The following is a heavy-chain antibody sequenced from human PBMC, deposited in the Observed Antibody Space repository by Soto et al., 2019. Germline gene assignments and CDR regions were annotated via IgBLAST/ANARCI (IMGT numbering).Heavy chain of an antibody. V-gene: IGHV1-18*01. D-gene: IGHD3-10*01. Sequence: GASVKVSCKASGYTFTSYGISWVRQAPGQGLEWMGWISAYNGNTNYAQKLQGRVTMTTDTSTSTAYMELRSLRSDDTAVYYCARDLSPDYGSGSGTFDYWGQGTLVTVSS. CDR3: ARDLSPDYGSGSGTFDY. CDR2: ISAYNGNT. CDR1: GYTFTSYG. J-gene: IGHJ4*02.